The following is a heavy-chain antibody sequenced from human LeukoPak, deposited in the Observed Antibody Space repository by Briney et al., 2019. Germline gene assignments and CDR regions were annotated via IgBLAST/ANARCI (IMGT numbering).Heavy chain of an antibody. CDR3: ARVPPAYSSGWYYFDY. J-gene: IGHJ4*02. CDR2: MNPNSGNT. V-gene: IGHV1-8*01. CDR1: GYTFTSYV. D-gene: IGHD6-19*01. Sequence: ASVKVSCKASGYTFTSYVINWVRQATGQGLEWMGWMNPNSGNTGYAQKFQGRVTMTRNTSISTAYMELSSLRSEDTAVYYCARVPPAYSSGWYYFDYWGQGTLVTVSS.